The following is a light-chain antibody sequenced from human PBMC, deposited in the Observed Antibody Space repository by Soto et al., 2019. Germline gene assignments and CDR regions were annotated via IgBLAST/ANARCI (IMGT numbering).Light chain of an antibody. CDR2: AAS. CDR1: QSIASY. J-gene: IGKJ1*01. Sequence: DIQMTQSPYSLSAFVGDRVTITCRASQSIASYLNWYQQKPGKAPKFLIYAASTLQSGVPSRFSGSGSGTDFTLTISRLEPEDFAVYYCQQYGSSHWTFGQGTKVDIK. V-gene: IGKV1-39*01. CDR3: QQYGSSHWT.